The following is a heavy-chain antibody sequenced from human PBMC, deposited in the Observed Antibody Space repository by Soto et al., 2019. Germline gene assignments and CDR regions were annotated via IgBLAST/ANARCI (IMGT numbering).Heavy chain of an antibody. J-gene: IGHJ4*02. Sequence: QVQLVESGGGVVQPGRSLRLSCAASGFPFSSYGMHWVRQAPGKGLEWVAHISYDGSNKHYTDSVKGRFTISRDNSKNMLYLQMGSLRAEDTAVYYGAGGQYYFDCCGQGTRVSVSS. V-gene: IGHV3-30*03. D-gene: IGHD2-15*01. CDR1: GFPFSSYG. CDR2: ISYDGSNK. CDR3: AGGQYYFDC.